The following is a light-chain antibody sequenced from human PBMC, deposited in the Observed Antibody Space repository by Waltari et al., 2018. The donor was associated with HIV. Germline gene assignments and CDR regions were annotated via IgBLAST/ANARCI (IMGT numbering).Light chain of an antibody. V-gene: IGLV1-47*01. J-gene: IGLJ2*01. CDR2: KDD. CDR3: ATWDDSLSVVI. Sequence: QSVLTQPPSVSGTLGQRVTMSCSGSSSNIGSQSVYWYQQFPRKAPKLLIFKDDQRPAGVPARCSGLKSGSAASLAVSGLRSEDEADYYCATWDDSLSVVIFGGGTNLTVL. CDR1: SSNIGSQS.